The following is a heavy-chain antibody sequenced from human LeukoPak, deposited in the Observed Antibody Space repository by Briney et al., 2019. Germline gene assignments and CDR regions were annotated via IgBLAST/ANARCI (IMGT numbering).Heavy chain of an antibody. J-gene: IGHJ6*03. V-gene: IGHV4-31*03. D-gene: IGHD6-19*01. CDR3: ARALIAVRRVYYYYMQV. CDR1: VGSIRSGGDY. CDR2: IYYSGST. Sequence: SETLSLTCSVYVGSIRSGGDYWSWIRQHPGKGLEWIGYIYYSGSTYYNPSLKSRVTISVDTSKNQFSLKLSSVTAADTAVNYWARALIAVRRVYYYYMQVWGKGTTVTVSS.